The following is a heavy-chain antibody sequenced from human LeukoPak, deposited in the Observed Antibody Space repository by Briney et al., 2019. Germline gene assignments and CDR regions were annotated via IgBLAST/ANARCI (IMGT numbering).Heavy chain of an antibody. CDR3: AKSGVLLWFGELDY. J-gene: IGHJ4*02. CDR1: GFTFSSYS. D-gene: IGHD3-10*01. V-gene: IGHV3-23*01. Sequence: GGSLRLSCAASGFTFSSYSMNWVRQAPGKGLEWVSAISGSGGSTYYADSVKGRFTISRDNSKNTLYLQMNSLRAEDTAVYYCAKSGVLLWFGELDYWGQGTLVTVSS. CDR2: ISGSGGST.